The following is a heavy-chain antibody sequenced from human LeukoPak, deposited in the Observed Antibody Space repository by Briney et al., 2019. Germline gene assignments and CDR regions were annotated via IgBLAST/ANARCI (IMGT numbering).Heavy chain of an antibody. CDR3: AKADIVVVPAARYFDY. J-gene: IGHJ4*02. D-gene: IGHD2-2*01. CDR2: IGGSGGRT. Sequence: GGSLRLSCAASGFTFSSYAMSWVRQAPGKGLEWVSGIGGSGGRTYYADPVKDRFAISRDNSKNTLYLQMNSLRAEDTAVYYCAKADIVVVPAARYFDYWGQGTLVTVSS. V-gene: IGHV3-23*01. CDR1: GFTFSSYA.